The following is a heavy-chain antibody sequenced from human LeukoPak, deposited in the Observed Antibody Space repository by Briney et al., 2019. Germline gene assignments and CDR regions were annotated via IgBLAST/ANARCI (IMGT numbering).Heavy chain of an antibody. CDR3: ARHGPDRVPFWSGEAILGGHLLYYMDV. J-gene: IGHJ6*03. D-gene: IGHD3-3*01. V-gene: IGHV4-39*07. Sequence: SETLSLTCTVSGGSISSSSYYWGWIRQPPGKGLEWIGSIYYSGSTYYNPSLKSRVTISVDTSKNQFSLKLSSVTAADTAVYYCARHGPDRVPFWSGEAILGGHLLYYMDVWGKGTTVTVSS. CDR2: IYYSGST. CDR1: GGSISSSSYY.